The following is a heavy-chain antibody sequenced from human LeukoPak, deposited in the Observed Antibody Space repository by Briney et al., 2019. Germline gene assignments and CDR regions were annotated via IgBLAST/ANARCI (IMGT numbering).Heavy chain of an antibody. Sequence: GGSRRLSCAAAGFTVSSNYMSWVRQAPGRGLEWVSVIYSGGSTYYADSVKGRFTISRDNTKNTLYLQMNSLRAEDTAVYYCARGEQWLDPRGFDYWGQGTLVTVSS. D-gene: IGHD6-19*01. CDR3: ARGEQWLDPRGFDY. V-gene: IGHV3-53*01. CDR2: IYSGGST. J-gene: IGHJ4*02. CDR1: GFTVSSNY.